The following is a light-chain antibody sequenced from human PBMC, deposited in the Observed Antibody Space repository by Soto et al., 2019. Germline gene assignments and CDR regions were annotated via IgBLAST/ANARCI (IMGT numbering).Light chain of an antibody. CDR3: QQSYSTPFT. CDR1: QSITSY. J-gene: IGKJ3*01. V-gene: IGKV1-39*01. CDR2: AAS. Sequence: DIQMTQSPSSLSASVGDRVTITCRASQSITSYLNWYQQKPGKAPKLLIYAASSLQSGVPSRFSGSGSGTYFTLTISSLQPEDFATYHCQQSYSTPFTFGPGTTVDIK.